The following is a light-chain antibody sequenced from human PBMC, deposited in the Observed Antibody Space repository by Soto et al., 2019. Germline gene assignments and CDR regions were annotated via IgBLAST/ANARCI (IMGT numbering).Light chain of an antibody. CDR3: RQCGSSPRT. V-gene: IGKV3-20*01. J-gene: IGKJ1*01. Sequence: EIVLTQSPATLSLSPGERATLSCRASQSVSSYLAWYQQKPGQAPRLLIYAASSRATGIPGRFSGSGSGTDFSLTISRLEADDFAVYYCRQCGSSPRTCGQGTKVDIK. CDR2: AAS. CDR1: QSVSSY.